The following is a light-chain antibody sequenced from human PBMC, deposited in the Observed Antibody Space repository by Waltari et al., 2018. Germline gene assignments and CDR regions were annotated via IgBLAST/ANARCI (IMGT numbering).Light chain of an antibody. CDR3: QQYSNSPIT. J-gene: IGKJ5*01. V-gene: IGKV3-20*01. Sequence: EIVLTQSPGTLSLSPGERATLSCRASHSVSRSYLAWYQQKPGQAPSLLIYDASSRATVIPDRFSGSGSGTDFTLTISRLEPEDFAVYYCQQYSNSPITFGQGTRLEIK. CDR1: HSVSRSY. CDR2: DAS.